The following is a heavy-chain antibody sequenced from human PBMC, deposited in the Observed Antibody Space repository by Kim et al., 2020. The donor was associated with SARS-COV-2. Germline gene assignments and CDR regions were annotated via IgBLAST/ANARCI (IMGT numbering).Heavy chain of an antibody. Sequence: ASVKVSCKASGYTFTSYAMHWVRQAPGQRLEWMGWINAGNGNTKYSQKFQGRVTITRDTSASTAYMELSSLRSEDTAVYYCASEVYDILTGYHPGFDYWGQGTLVTVSS. CDR1: GYTFTSYA. CDR3: ASEVYDILTGYHPGFDY. D-gene: IGHD3-9*01. CDR2: INAGNGNT. J-gene: IGHJ4*02. V-gene: IGHV1-3*01.